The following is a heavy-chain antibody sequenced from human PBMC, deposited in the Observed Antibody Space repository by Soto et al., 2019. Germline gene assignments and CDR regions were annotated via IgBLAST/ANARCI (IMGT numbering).Heavy chain of an antibody. CDR2: IDWDDDE. CDR3: ARTSGLRMGYTHGMDV. V-gene: IGHV2-70*13. D-gene: IGHD1-1*01. CDR1: GFSVQSNAVC. Sequence: SGPPVVNPTHILTLPRTFSGFSVQSNAVCGNWIRQRPGKALYWRALIDWDDDEYYNPSLKTRLTTSMDTCKNQVVLTMTNMDPEDTATYYCARTSGLRMGYTHGMDVWGQGTPVTVSS. J-gene: IGHJ6*02.